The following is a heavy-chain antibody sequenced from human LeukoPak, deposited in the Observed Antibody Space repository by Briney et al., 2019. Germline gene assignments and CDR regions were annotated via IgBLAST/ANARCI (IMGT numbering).Heavy chain of an antibody. CDR2: IKEDGSVK. D-gene: IGHD6-6*01. CDR3: ARIGYSSSSIDY. J-gene: IGHJ4*02. Sequence: GGSLRLSCTPSGFIFSNYWMSWVRQAPGKGLEWVANIKEDGSVKYYVDFLKGRFTISRDNAKNSLYLQMDSLRAEDTAVYYCARIGYSSSSIDYWGQGTLVTVSS. V-gene: IGHV3-7*01. CDR1: GFIFSNYW.